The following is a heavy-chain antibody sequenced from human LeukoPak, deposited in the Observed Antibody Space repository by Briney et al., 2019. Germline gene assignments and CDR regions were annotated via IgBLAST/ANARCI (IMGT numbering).Heavy chain of an antibody. CDR1: GFTFSNAW. J-gene: IGHJ5*02. D-gene: IGHD2-2*01. CDR3: TTDPIVAVPAAANWFDP. CDR2: IKSKTDGGTT. Sequence: GGSLRLSCAASGFTFSNAWMSWVRQAPGKGLEWVGCIKSKTDGGTTDYAAPVKGRFTISRDDSKNTLYLQMNSLKTEDTAVYYCTTDPIVAVPAAANWFDPWGQGTLVTVSS. V-gene: IGHV3-15*01.